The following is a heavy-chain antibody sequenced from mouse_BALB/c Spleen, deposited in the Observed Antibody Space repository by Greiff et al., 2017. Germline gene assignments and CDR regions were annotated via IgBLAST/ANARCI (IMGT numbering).Heavy chain of an antibody. V-gene: IGHV14-3*02. CDR3: ARDYGSSYGFAY. D-gene: IGHD1-1*01. J-gene: IGHJ3*01. CDR2: IDPANGNT. CDR1: GFNIKDTY. Sequence: EVMLVESGAELVKPGASVKLSCTASGFNIKDTYMHWVKQRPEQGLEWIGRIDPANGNTKYDPKFQGKATITADTSSNTAYLQLSSLTSEDTAVYYCARDYGSSYGFAYWGQGTLVTVSA.